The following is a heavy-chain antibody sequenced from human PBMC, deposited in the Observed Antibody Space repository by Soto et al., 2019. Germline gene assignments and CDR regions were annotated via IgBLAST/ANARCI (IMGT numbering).Heavy chain of an antibody. D-gene: IGHD6-13*01. J-gene: IGHJ4*02. V-gene: IGHV1-69*13. CDR1: GGTFSSYA. Sequence: SVKVSCKASGGTFSSYAISWVRQAPGQGLEWMGGIIPIFGTANYAQKFQGRVTITADESTSTAYMELSRLRSDDTAVYYCARAGRRVAAAGTSHLGPFDYWGQGTLVTVSS. CDR3: ARAGRRVAAAGTSHLGPFDY. CDR2: IIPIFGTA.